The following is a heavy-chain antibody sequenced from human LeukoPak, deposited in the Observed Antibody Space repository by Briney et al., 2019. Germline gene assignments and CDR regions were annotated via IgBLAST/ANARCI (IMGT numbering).Heavy chain of an antibody. CDR3: AAMTYNSGWHWNFDY. J-gene: IGHJ4*02. V-gene: IGHV4-39*01. Sequence: SETLSLTCNFSGASISRSTFFWGWIRQPPGKGLEWIGSIFYIGSTYYNPSLRSRVIVSLDTSKNQFSLKLSSVTATDTAVYYCAAMTYNSGWHWNFDYWGQGTLVTVSS. D-gene: IGHD6-19*01. CDR2: IFYIGST. CDR1: GASISRSTFF.